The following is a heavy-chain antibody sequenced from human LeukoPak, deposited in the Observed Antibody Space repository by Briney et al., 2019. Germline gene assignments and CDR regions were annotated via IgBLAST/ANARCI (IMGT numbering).Heavy chain of an antibody. CDR3: ARGLGNDGIFDY. J-gene: IGHJ4*02. CDR1: GYTFTNYD. V-gene: IGHV1-8*01. CDR2: MNPNSGNI. Sequence: ASVKVSCKASGYTFTNYDINWVRRATGQGLEWMGWMNPNSGNIGYAQKFQGRVTMTRNTSISTAYMELSSLRSEDTAVYYCARGLGNDGIFDYWGQGTLVTVSS. D-gene: IGHD1-1*01.